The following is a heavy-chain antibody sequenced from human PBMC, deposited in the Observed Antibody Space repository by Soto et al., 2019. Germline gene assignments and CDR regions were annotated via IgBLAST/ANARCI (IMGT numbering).Heavy chain of an antibody. V-gene: IGHV1-46*03. CDR2: INPSGGST. Sequence: ASVQVSCKASGYTFTSYYMHWVRQAPGQGLEWMGIINPSGGSTSYAQKFQGRVTMTRDTSTSTVYMELSSLRSEDTAVYYCARDLAELRYFDWSDAFDIWGQGTMVTVSS. CDR3: ARDLAELRYFDWSDAFDI. CDR1: GYTFTSYY. J-gene: IGHJ3*02. D-gene: IGHD3-9*01.